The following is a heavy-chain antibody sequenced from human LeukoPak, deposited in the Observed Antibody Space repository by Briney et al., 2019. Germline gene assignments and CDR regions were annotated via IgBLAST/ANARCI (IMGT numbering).Heavy chain of an antibody. CDR3: ARVPYGSGSYYRRSGDY. Sequence: GGSLRLSCAASGFTFSDSYMTWIRQAPGKGLEWVSYISNSGSSIYYADSVKGRFTTSRDNAKSSLYLQMNSLRAEDTAVYYCARVPYGSGSYYRRSGDYWGQGTLVTVSS. CDR1: GFTFSDSY. V-gene: IGHV3-11*04. D-gene: IGHD3-10*01. CDR2: ISNSGSSI. J-gene: IGHJ4*02.